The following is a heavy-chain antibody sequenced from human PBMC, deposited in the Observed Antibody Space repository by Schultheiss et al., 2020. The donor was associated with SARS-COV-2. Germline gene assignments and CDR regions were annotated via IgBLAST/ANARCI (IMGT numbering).Heavy chain of an antibody. D-gene: IGHD6-19*01. CDR3: ARVGLQWLVRNGLDY. J-gene: IGHJ4*02. Sequence: ASVKVSCKASGGTFSSYTISWVRQAPGQGLEWMGWISAYNGNTNYAQKLQGRVTMSRDTSISTAYMELSRLRSDDTAVYYCARVGLQWLVRNGLDYWGQGTLVTVSS. V-gene: IGHV1-18*01. CDR2: ISAYNGNT. CDR1: GGTFSSYT.